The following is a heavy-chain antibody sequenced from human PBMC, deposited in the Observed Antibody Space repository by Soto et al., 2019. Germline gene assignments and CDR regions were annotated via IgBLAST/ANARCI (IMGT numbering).Heavy chain of an antibody. CDR1: GASFSGYY. Sequence: SDTLSRTCAVYGASFSGYYLSWVRQPPGNWLEWIGENNHSGSSNYDPCLKSRVTVSVDTSKIQFSLKLSSVTAADTAVYYCARIRGYSGYGKKYYFDYWGQGTLVTVSS. J-gene: IGHJ4*02. CDR3: ARIRGYSGYGKKYYFDY. V-gene: IGHV4-34*01. CDR2: NNHSGSS. D-gene: IGHD5-12*01.